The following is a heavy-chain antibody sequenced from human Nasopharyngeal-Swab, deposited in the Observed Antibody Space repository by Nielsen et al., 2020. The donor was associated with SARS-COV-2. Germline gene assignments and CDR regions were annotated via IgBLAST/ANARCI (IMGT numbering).Heavy chain of an antibody. CDR2: IYYSGST. CDR1: GGSISNSSYY. CDR3: ARHLPGGSGSYWEYSFDY. Sequence: SETLSLTCTVSGGSISNSSYYWGWIRQPPGKGLEWIGSIYYSGSTYYNPSLKSRVTISVDTSKNQFSLKLSSVTAADTAVYYCARHLPGGSGSYWEYSFDYWGQGTLVTVSS. D-gene: IGHD3-10*01. J-gene: IGHJ4*02. V-gene: IGHV4-39*01.